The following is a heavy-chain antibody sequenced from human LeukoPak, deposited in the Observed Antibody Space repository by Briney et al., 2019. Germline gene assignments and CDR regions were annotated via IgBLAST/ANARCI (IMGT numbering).Heavy chain of an antibody. Sequence: SQTLSLTCAISGDSVSSNSAAWNWTRQSPSRGLEWLGRTYYGSKWYSDYAPSVISRITISPDTSKNEFSLQLISVTPEDTAVYYCARDWTTTGTFGYWGQGTLVTVSS. CDR2: TYYGSKWYS. V-gene: IGHV6-1*01. CDR1: GDSVSSNSAA. CDR3: ARDWTTTGTFGY. D-gene: IGHD1-1*01. J-gene: IGHJ4*02.